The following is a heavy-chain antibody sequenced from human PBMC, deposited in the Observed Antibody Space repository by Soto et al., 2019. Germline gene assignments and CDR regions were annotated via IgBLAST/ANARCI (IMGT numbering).Heavy chain of an antibody. CDR2: TYYRSKWYN. Sequence: PSQTLSLTCVISGDSVSRNSAAWNWIRQSPSRGLEWLGRTYYRSKWYNDYAVSVKSRITINPDTSKNQFSLQLNSVTPEDTAVYYCARDRREYCSGGSCFYNWFDPWGQGTLVTVSS. D-gene: IGHD2-15*01. CDR3: ARDRREYCSGGSCFYNWFDP. CDR1: GDSVSRNSAA. V-gene: IGHV6-1*01. J-gene: IGHJ5*02.